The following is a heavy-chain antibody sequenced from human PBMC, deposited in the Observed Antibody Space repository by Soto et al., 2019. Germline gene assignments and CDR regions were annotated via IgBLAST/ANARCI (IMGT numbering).Heavy chain of an antibody. CDR2: ISGSGIGT. V-gene: IGHV3-23*01. Sequence: GGSLRLSXAASGFTFSDYAMTWVRQAPGKGLEWLSSISGSGIGTYYADSVKGRFTISRDNSINTLYLQMHSLRAEDTALYYCAKDQADYYYFGTDVWGQGTTVTVSS. CDR1: GFTFSDYA. CDR3: AKDQADYYYFGTDV. J-gene: IGHJ6*02.